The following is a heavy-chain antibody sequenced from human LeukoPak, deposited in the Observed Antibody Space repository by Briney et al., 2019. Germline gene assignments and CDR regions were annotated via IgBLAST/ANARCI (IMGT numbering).Heavy chain of an antibody. D-gene: IGHD1-14*01. J-gene: IGHJ3*02. CDR2: ISSSSSTI. V-gene: IGHV3-48*04. CDR3: ARLGPELSDAFDI. Sequence: GGSLRLSCAASGFTFSNYSMNWVRQAPGKGLEWVSYISSSSSTIYYADSVKGRFTISRDNAKNSLYLQMNSLRAEDTAVYYCARLGPELSDAFDIWGQGTMVTVSS. CDR1: GFTFSNYS.